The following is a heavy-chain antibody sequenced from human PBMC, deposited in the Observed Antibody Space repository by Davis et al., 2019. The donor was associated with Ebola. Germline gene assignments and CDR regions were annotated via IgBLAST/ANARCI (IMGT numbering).Heavy chain of an antibody. J-gene: IGHJ3*02. V-gene: IGHV5-51*01. D-gene: IGHD2-8*02. CDR2: IYTGDSEP. CDR3: ATLRRTITGMDDGFDI. Sequence: ESLKIPCKASGYTLTRHRNVRVRQMPGKGLEWMGIIYTGDSEPRYSPSFRGQVTISADKSSKTAFLQWSSLKASDTAIYYCATLRRTITGMDDGFDIWGQGTMVTVSS. CDR1: GYTLTRHR.